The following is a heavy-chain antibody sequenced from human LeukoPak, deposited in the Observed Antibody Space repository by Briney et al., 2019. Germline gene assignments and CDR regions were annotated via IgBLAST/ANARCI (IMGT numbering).Heavy chain of an antibody. V-gene: IGHV4-34*01. J-gene: IGHJ4*02. Sequence: SETLSLTCAVYGGSFSGYYWSWIRQPPGKGLEWIGEINHSGSTNYNPSLKSRVTISVDTSKNQFSLKLSSVTAADTAVYYCARGENVAYFDYWGQGTLVTVSS. CDR1: GGSFSGYY. D-gene: IGHD1-1*01. CDR2: INHSGST. CDR3: ARGENVAYFDY.